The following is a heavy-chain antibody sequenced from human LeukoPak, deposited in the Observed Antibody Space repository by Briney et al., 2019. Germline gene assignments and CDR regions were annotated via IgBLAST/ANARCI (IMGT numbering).Heavy chain of an antibody. CDR2: ISGSGTST. V-gene: IGHV3-23*01. D-gene: IGHD1-26*01. Sequence: AGGSLRFSCAASGFTFNNYAMSWVRQAPGKGLEWVSAISGSGTSTYYTDSVKGRFTISRDNSKNTLYLQMNSLRAEDTAVYYCASGSYYSAFDIWGQGTMVTVSS. CDR1: GFTFNNYA. J-gene: IGHJ3*02. CDR3: ASGSYYSAFDI.